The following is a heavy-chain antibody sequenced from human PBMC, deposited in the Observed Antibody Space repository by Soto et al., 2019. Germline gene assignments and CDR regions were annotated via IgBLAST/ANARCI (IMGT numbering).Heavy chain of an antibody. CDR1: GFTFSSYA. J-gene: IGHJ5*02. V-gene: IGHV3-23*01. D-gene: IGHD1-7*01. CDR2: ISGSGVST. CDR3: AKDKSITGTTSCFDP. Sequence: GGSLRLSCAASGFTFSSYAMSWVRQAPGKGLEWVSAISGSGVSTYYADSVKGRFTISRDNSKNTLYLQMNSLRAEDTAVYYCAKDKSITGTTSCFDPWGEGTMVTVXS.